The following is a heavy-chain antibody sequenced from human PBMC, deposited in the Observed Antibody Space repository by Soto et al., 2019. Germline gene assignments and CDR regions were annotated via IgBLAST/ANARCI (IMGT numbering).Heavy chain of an antibody. J-gene: IGHJ4*02. D-gene: IGHD2-15*01. V-gene: IGHV3-73*01. Sequence: EVQLVESGGGLVQPGGSLKLSCAASGFTFSDSVMHWVRQASGKGLEWVGRIRSKANNYATGYAASVKGRFTISRDDSKNMAYLQMNSLKTEDTAVYYCTRRCCSGGSCYCDYWGQGTLVTVSS. CDR3: TRRCCSGGSCYCDY. CDR2: IRSKANNYAT. CDR1: GFTFSDSV.